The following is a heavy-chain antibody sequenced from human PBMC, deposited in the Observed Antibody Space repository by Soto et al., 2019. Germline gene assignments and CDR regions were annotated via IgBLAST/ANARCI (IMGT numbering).Heavy chain of an antibody. Sequence: QAQLMQSGTEVRKPGASVNVSCKASGYTFTGYGVNWLRQAPGQGLEWMGWISPYNGDTKYAQKFQGRVTMTRDTSTSTVYMELRSLRSDDTAVYYCARNGDSNWGMHWYFDLWGRGALVTVSS. CDR2: ISPYNGDT. CDR1: GYTFTGYG. V-gene: IGHV1-18*01. J-gene: IGHJ2*01. D-gene: IGHD7-27*01. CDR3: ARNGDSNWGMHWYFDL.